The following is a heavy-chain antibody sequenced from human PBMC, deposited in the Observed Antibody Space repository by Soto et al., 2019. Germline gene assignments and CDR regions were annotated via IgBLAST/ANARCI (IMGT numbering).Heavy chain of an antibody. CDR2: ISSNSGSI. V-gene: IGHV3-9*01. CDR1: GFTFDDYA. J-gene: IGHJ4*02. CDR3: ANTPEHASRRFHY. D-gene: IGHD2-15*01. Sequence: EVQLVESGGGLVQPGRSLRLSCAASGFTFDDYAMHWVRQAPGKSPEWVSEISSNSGSIGYADSVKGRFTISRDNAKNTLYVPMNILSTKDTAFYYCANTPEHASRRFHYWGQGSLVTVSS.